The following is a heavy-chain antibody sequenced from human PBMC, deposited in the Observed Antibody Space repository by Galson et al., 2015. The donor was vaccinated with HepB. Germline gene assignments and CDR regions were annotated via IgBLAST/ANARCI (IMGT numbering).Heavy chain of an antibody. CDR3: ARARHSTSPPDY. J-gene: IGHJ4*01. CDR2: ISGYNGNT. Sequence: SVKVSCKASGYIFTNYGITWVRQAPGQGLEWMGWISGYNGNTDYAQNLQGRVTMTRDASTSTAYMEVRSLRFDDTAVYYCARARHSTSPPDYWGHGTLVTVSS. V-gene: IGHV1-18*01. D-gene: IGHD6-6*01. CDR1: GYIFTNYG.